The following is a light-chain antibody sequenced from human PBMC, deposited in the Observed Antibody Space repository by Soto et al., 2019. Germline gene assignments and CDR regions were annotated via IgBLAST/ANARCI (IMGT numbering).Light chain of an antibody. CDR2: VGTGGIEG. CDR1: SGYSNYK. CDR3: GVDHGSGSNFVVV. J-gene: IGLJ2*01. V-gene: IGLV9-49*01. Sequence: QLVLTQPPSTSASLGASVTLTCTLSSGYSNYKVAWYQQRAGKGPLFVMRVGTGGIEGSKGDGIPDRFSVSGSGLNRYLTITNIQEEDEGDYHCGVDHGSGSNFVVVFGGGTKLTVL.